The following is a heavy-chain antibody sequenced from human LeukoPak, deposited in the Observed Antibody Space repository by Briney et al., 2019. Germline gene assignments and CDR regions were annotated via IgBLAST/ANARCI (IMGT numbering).Heavy chain of an antibody. CDR3: TRDQTPYY. Sequence: GGSLRLSCTASGFTFGDYAMTWVRQAPGKGLEGVGFIASETYGGTAEYAASVKGRFTISRDDSKSIAYVQMNSLKTEVTAVYYCTRDQTPYYWGQGTLVTVSS. CDR1: GFTFGDYA. CDR2: IASETYGGTA. J-gene: IGHJ4*02. V-gene: IGHV3-49*04.